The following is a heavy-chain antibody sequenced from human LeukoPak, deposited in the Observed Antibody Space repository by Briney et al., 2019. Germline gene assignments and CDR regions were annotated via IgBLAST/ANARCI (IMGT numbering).Heavy chain of an antibody. V-gene: IGHV1-8*01. D-gene: IGHD6-13*01. CDR3: ATRAWGAAAGIPYY. J-gene: IGHJ4*02. CDR1: GYTFTSYD. CDR2: MNSKSGNT. Sequence: SVNVSCKASGYTFTSYDIKWVRQATGQGLEWMGWMNSKSGNTGYAQKFQGRVTMTRNTSINTAYMELSSVRSEDTAVYYCATRAWGAAAGIPYYWGQGTLVTVSS.